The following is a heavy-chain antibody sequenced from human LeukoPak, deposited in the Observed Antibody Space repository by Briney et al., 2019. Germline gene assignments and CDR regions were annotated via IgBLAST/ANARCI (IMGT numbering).Heavy chain of an antibody. D-gene: IGHD5-24*01. J-gene: IGHJ4*02. CDR3: VRGGGWQQLIDY. V-gene: IGHV3-30*03. CDR2: ISYDGSNK. CDR1: GFTFSSYG. Sequence: GGSLRLSCAASGFTFSSYGTHWVRQAPGKGLEWVAVISYDGSNKYYADSVKGRFTISRDNSKNTLYLQMNSLRAEDTAVYYCVRGGGWQQLIDYWGQGTLVTVSS.